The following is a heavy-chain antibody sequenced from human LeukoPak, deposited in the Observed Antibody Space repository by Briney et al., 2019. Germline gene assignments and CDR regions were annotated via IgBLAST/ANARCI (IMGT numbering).Heavy chain of an antibody. Sequence: ASVKVSCKASGYTFSGYYMHWVRQAPGQGLEWVGWINPNSGGTNYAQKFQGRVTMTRDTSISTAYMELSKLRSDDTAVYYCARWGPFYSSGCIDYWGQGTLVTVSS. V-gene: IGHV1-2*02. J-gene: IGHJ4*02. CDR2: INPNSGGT. CDR1: GYTFSGYY. CDR3: ARWGPFYSSGCIDY. D-gene: IGHD6-19*01.